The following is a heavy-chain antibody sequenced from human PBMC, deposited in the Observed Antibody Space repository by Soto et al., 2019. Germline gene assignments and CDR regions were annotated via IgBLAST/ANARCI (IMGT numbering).Heavy chain of an antibody. Sequence: QVQLVESGGGVVQPGRSLRLSCAASGFTFSSYGMHWVRQAPGKGLEWVAVISYDGSNKYYADSVKGRFTISRDNSKKTXXLQMNSLRAEDTAVYYCAKGGMYSGSYDTGGDIDYWGQGTLVTVSS. D-gene: IGHD1-26*01. J-gene: IGHJ4*02. CDR3: AKGGMYSGSYDTGGDIDY. V-gene: IGHV3-30*18. CDR1: GFTFSSYG. CDR2: ISYDGSNK.